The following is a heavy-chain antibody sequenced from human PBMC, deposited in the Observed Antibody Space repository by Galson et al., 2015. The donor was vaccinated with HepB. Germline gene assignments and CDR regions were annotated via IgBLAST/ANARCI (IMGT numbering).Heavy chain of an antibody. Sequence: SVKVSCKASGYVFITYGISWVRQVPGQGLEWMGWISTQNGKTNYAQKIQGRVTMTTGTSTSTAYLELRSLRSDDTAVYYCARDVRGSEYFDYWGQGTLVIVSS. V-gene: IGHV1-18*01. J-gene: IGHJ4*02. CDR1: GYVFITYG. D-gene: IGHD3-10*01. CDR3: ARDVRGSEYFDY. CDR2: ISTQNGKT.